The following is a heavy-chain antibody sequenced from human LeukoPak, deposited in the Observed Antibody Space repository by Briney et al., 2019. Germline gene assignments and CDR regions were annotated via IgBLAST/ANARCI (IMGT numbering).Heavy chain of an antibody. J-gene: IGHJ4*02. Sequence: SVKVSCKASGGTFSSYTISWVRQAPGRGLEWMGRIIPILGIANYAQKFQGRVTITADKSTSTAYMELSSLRSEDTAVYYCARGVPSDYDILTGSYYFDYWGQGTLVTVSS. CDR1: GGTFSSYT. CDR3: ARGVPSDYDILTGSYYFDY. D-gene: IGHD3-9*01. CDR2: IIPILGIA. V-gene: IGHV1-69*02.